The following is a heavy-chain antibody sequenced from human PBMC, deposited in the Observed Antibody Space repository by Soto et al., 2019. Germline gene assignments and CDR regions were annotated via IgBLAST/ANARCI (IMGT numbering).Heavy chain of an antibody. CDR3: ARGYLHGSGWDY. J-gene: IGHJ4*02. V-gene: IGHV6-1*01. D-gene: IGHD6-19*01. CDR2: TYYNSKWYT. Sequence: SETLSLTCAISGDSVSINSGAWHWIRQSPSRGLEWLGRTYYNSKWYTDYAVSVKSRLSISPDTSKNQLSLQLNSVTPEDTAVYFCARGYLHGSGWDYWGQGTLVT. CDR1: GDSVSINSGA.